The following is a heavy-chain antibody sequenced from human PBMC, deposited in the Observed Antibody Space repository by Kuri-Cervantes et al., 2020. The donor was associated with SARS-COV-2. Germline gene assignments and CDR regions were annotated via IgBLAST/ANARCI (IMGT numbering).Heavy chain of an antibody. CDR2: IYYSGST. CDR1: GGSISSSSYY. J-gene: IGHJ5*02. V-gene: IGHV4-39*01. Sequence: SETLSLTCTVSGGSISSSSYYWSWIRQPPGKGLEWIGSIYYSGSTYYNPSLKSRVTISVDTSKNQFSLKLSSVTAADTAVYYCARHEGVPAAFRLNWFDPWGQGTLVTVSS. D-gene: IGHD2-2*01. CDR3: ARHEGVPAAFRLNWFDP.